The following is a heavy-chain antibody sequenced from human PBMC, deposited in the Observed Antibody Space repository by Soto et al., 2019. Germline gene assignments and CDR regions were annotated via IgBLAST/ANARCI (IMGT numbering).Heavy chain of an antibody. CDR3: AREDNCSDGACYSQYSQR. D-gene: IGHD2-15*01. V-gene: IGHV1-46*01. J-gene: IGHJ1*01. Sequence: RASVKVSCKASGYIFTAYSMHWVRQAPGQGLEWMGVVNPSGGSTNYAQRFQGRIAMTRDTSTSTVYMDLKFLTSEDTAVYYCAREDNCSDGACYSQYSQRWGPG. CDR2: VNPSGGST. CDR1: GYIFTAYS.